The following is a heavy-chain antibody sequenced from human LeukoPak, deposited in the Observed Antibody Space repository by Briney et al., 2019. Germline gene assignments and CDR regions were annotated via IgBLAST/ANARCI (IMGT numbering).Heavy chain of an antibody. J-gene: IGHJ4*02. Sequence: GGSLRLSCAASGFTFSSYAMSWVRQAPGKGLEWVSAISGSGGGTYYADSVKGRFTISRDNSKNTLYLQMNSLRAEDTAVYYCAKGSYYYDSSGYYYFDYWGQGTLVTVSS. CDR1: GFTFSSYA. CDR2: ISGSGGGT. V-gene: IGHV3-23*01. CDR3: AKGSYYYDSSGYYYFDY. D-gene: IGHD3-22*01.